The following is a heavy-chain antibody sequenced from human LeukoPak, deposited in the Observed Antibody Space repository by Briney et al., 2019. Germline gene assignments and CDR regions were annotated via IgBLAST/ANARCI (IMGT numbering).Heavy chain of an antibody. CDR1: GGSISTYY. CDR3: AREMGTAFDY. Sequence: TPSETLSLTCTVSGGSISTYYWSWIRQPPGKGLEWIGYIYYSGSTDYNPSLKSRVSISVDTSKNLFPLKLNSVSAADTAVYYCAREMGTAFDYWGQGSLITVST. V-gene: IGHV4-59*01. CDR2: IYYSGST. J-gene: IGHJ4*02. D-gene: IGHD5-24*01.